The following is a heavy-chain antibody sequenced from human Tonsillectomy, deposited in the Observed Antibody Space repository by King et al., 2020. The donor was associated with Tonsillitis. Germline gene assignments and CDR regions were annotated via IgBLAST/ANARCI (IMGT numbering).Heavy chain of an antibody. CDR1: AYTFTAYY. V-gene: IGHV1-2*02. J-gene: IGHJ4*02. D-gene: IGHD6-19*01. CDR3: ARDLLGAVAVYFFAY. CDR2: INPASGDT. Sequence: QLVQSGAEVKKPGASVKVSCKASAYTFTAYYLHWVRQAPGQGLEYMGWINPASGDTNYAPNFQGRVTMTWDASINTAYMELSSLRSDDTAVYYCARDLLGAVAVYFFAYWGQGTLVTVSS.